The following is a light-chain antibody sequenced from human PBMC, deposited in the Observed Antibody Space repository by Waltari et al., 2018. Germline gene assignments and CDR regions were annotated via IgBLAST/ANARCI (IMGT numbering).Light chain of an antibody. CDR2: SNS. CDR1: SSNIGRDT. V-gene: IGLV1-44*01. CDR3: AVWDDRLNVRV. J-gene: IGLJ3*02. Sequence: QSVLTQPPSASGTPGQRVTISCSGSSSNIGRDTVNWYQQLPGTAPKLVIYSNSYRPSGVPDRFSGSKDGTSASLAIDGLQSEDEAEYYCAVWDDRLNVRVFGGGTKLTVL.